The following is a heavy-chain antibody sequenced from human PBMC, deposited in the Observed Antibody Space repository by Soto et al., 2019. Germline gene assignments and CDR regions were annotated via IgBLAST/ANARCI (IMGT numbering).Heavy chain of an antibody. CDR1: GGSISSYY. CDR3: AKAWGIDY. Sequence: SETLSLTCTVSGGSISSYYWTWIRQPPGKGLEWIGYIYYTGSTNYNPSLKSRVTTSVDTSKNQFSLKVSSVTAADTAIYYCAKAWGIDYWGQGTLVTVSS. J-gene: IGHJ4*02. D-gene: IGHD7-27*01. CDR2: IYYTGST. V-gene: IGHV4-59*01.